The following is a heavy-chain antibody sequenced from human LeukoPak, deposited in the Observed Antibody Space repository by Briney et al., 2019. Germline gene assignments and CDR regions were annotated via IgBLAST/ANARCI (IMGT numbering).Heavy chain of an antibody. CDR2: ISAYNGNT. J-gene: IGHJ4*02. D-gene: IGHD6-13*01. CDR3: AGSFGSSWSPYYFDY. V-gene: IGHV1-18*01. Sequence: ASVKVSRKASGYTFTSYGISWVRQAPGQGLEWMGWISAYNGNTNYAQKLQGRVTMTTDISTSTAYMELRSLRSDDTAVYYCAGSFGSSWSPYYFDYWGQGTLVTVSS. CDR1: GYTFTSYG.